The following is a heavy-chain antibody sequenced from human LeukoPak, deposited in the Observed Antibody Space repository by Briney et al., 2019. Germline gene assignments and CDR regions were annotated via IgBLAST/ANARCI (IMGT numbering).Heavy chain of an antibody. Sequence: TGGSLRLSCAASGFTFSSYAMHWVRQAPGKGLEYVSAISSNGGSTYYANSVKGRFTISRDNSKNTLYLQMGSLRAEDMAVCYCARGSFYHIAWDYWGQGTLVTVSS. D-gene: IGHD2-21*01. CDR3: ARGSFYHIAWDY. V-gene: IGHV3-64*01. CDR2: ISSNGGST. CDR1: GFTFSSYA. J-gene: IGHJ4*02.